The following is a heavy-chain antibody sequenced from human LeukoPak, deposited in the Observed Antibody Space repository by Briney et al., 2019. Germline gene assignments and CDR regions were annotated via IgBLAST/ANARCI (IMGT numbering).Heavy chain of an antibody. CDR1: GYTFTGPY. CDR3: ARSYDFWSGPPFDP. V-gene: IGHV1-2*02. D-gene: IGHD3-3*01. J-gene: IGHJ5*02. Sequence: ASVKVSCKASGYTFTGPYMHWVRQAPGQGLEWMGWINPNSGGTKYAQKFQGRVTLTRDTSISTAYMELSRLRCDDTAVYYCARSYDFWSGPPFDPWGQGTLVTVSS. CDR2: INPNSGGT.